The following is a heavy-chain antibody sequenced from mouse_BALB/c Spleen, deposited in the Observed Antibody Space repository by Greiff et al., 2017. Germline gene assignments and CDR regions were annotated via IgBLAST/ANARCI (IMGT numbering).Heavy chain of an antibody. V-gene: IGHV10-1*02. CDR2: IRSKSNYYAT. CDR3: VRHDVNNLYAMDD. J-gene: IGHJ4*01. CDR1: GFTFNTYA. D-gene: IGHD2-3*01. Sequence: EVQLVESGGGLVQPKGSLKLSCAASGFTFNTYALTWVRQAPGKGLEWVARIRSKSNYYATYYADSVKDRFTISRADSQSMLYLQMNKLKTEDTAMYYCVRHDVNNLYAMDDWGQGTSVTVAS.